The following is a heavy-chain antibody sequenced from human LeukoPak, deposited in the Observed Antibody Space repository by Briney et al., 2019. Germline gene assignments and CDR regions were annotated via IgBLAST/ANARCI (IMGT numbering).Heavy chain of an antibody. Sequence: GGSLRLSCAASGFTFTSFEMNWVRQAPGKGLEWVSYISSSGRTIYYADSVKGRFTISRDNSKNTLYLQMNSLRAEDTAVYYCAKRQSASIAARYFDYWGQGTLVSVSS. CDR2: ISSSGRTI. J-gene: IGHJ4*02. CDR1: GFTFTSFE. V-gene: IGHV3-48*03. CDR3: AKRQSASIAARYFDY. D-gene: IGHD6-6*01.